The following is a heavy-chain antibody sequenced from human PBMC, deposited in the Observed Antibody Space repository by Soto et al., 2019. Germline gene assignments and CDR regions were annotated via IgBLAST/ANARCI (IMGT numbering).Heavy chain of an antibody. D-gene: IGHD2-2*01. Sequence: PGGSLRLSCAAAGFSFSRFAMDWVRQAPGKGPEWVAAVSYDGNKKFYTDSVKGRFTMSRDNSKNTLYLQMDSLKSEDTAVYYCARDLGSVVVAAGSSLDYWGQGTLVTVSS. J-gene: IGHJ4*02. CDR3: ARDLGSVVVAAGSSLDY. CDR1: GFSFSRFA. CDR2: VSYDGNKK. V-gene: IGHV3-30-3*01.